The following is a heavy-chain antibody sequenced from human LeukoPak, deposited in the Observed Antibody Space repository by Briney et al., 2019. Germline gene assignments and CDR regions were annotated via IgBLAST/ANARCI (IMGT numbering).Heavy chain of an antibody. V-gene: IGHV4-30-2*01. J-gene: IGHJ4*02. CDR2: IYHSGST. CDR1: GGSISIGGYS. CDR3: ARHIDSSGYYYDY. D-gene: IGHD3-22*01. Sequence: SETLSLTCAVSGGSISIGGYSWSWIRQPPGKGLEWIGYIYHSGSTYYNPSLKSRVTISVDRSKNQFSLKLSSVTAADTAVYYCARHIDSSGYYYDYWGQGTLVTVSS.